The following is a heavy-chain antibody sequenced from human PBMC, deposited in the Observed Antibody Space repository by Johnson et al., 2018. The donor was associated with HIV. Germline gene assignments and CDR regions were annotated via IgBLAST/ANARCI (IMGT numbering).Heavy chain of an antibody. CDR1: GFIVISNS. CDR3: ARDQSSRQAFDI. J-gene: IGHJ3*02. CDR2: ISSSGSTI. D-gene: IGHD6-6*01. V-gene: IGHV3-11*04. Sequence: QVQLVESGGGLIQPGGSLRLSCAASGFIVISNSMTWVRQAPGKGLAWVSYISSSGSTIYYADSVKGRFTISRDNAKNSLYLQMNSLRAEDTAVYYCARDQSSRQAFDIWGQGTMVTVSS.